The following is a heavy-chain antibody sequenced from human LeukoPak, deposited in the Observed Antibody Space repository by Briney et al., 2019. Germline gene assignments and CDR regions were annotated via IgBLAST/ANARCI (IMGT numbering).Heavy chain of an antibody. D-gene: IGHD3-22*01. CDR2: IYYSGST. CDR3: ALGGTDYYDSSGLLGY. Sequence: PSETLSLTCTVSGGSISSYYWSWIRQPPGKGLEWIGYIYYSGSTYYSPSLKSRVTISVDTSKNQFSLKLSSVTAADTAVYYCALGGTDYYDSSGLLGYWGQGTLVTVSS. J-gene: IGHJ4*02. V-gene: IGHV4-59*06. CDR1: GGSISSYY.